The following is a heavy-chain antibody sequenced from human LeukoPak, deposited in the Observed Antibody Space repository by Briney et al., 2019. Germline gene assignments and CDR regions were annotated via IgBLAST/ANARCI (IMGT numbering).Heavy chain of an antibody. CDR3: AKDLITMVRGVITSWVGYFDY. Sequence: GGSLRLSCAASGFTFSSYAMSWVRQAPGKGLEWVSAISGSGGGTYYADSVKGRFTISRDNSKNTLYLQMNSLRAEDTAVYYCAKDLITMVRGVITSWVGYFDYWGQGTLVTVSS. CDR2: ISGSGGGT. V-gene: IGHV3-23*01. J-gene: IGHJ4*02. D-gene: IGHD3-10*01. CDR1: GFTFSSYA.